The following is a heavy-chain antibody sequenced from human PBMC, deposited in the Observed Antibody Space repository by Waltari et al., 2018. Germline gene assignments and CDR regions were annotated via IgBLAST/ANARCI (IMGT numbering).Heavy chain of an antibody. D-gene: IGHD6-6*01. CDR3: ARSQTGYSSSSCLDN. V-gene: IGHV4-59*11. CDR2: VYYSGST. CDR1: GDSISSHY. J-gene: IGHJ4*02. Sequence: QVQLQESGPGLVKPSETLSLTCTVSGDSISSHYWSWIRQPPGKGLEWIGYVYYSGSTNYNPSFESRVTISVDTSKNQFSLTLNSVTAADTVVYYCARSQTGYSSSSCLDNWGQGTLVTVSS.